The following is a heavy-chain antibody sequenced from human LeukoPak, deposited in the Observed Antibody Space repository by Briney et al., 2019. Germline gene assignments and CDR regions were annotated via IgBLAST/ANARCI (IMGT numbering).Heavy chain of an antibody. CDR2: IWFDGSND. Sequence: GRSLRLSCAASGFIFSNFGMHWLRQAPGKGLEWVAVIWFDGSNDYFADSVKGRFTIARDNSKNMVYLQMNRLRAEDTAVYYCAKGTSSSCCSAPNYWGQGTLVTVSS. CDR3: AKGTSSSCCSAPNY. V-gene: IGHV3-33*06. D-gene: IGHD2-2*01. J-gene: IGHJ4*02. CDR1: GFIFSNFG.